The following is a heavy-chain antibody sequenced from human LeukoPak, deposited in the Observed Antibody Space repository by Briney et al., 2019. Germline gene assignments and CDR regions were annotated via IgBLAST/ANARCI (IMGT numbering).Heavy chain of an antibody. CDR1: GGSISSYY. CDR3: ARTSGYPPYYYYMDV. Sequence: ESGPTLVNPSETLSLTCTVSGGSISSYYWSWIRQPAGKGLEWIGRIYTSGSTNYNPSLKSRVTMSVDTSKNQFSLKLSSVTAADTAVYYCARTSGYPPYYYYMDVWGKGTTITVSS. CDR2: IYTSGST. J-gene: IGHJ6*03. D-gene: IGHD3-22*01. V-gene: IGHV4-4*07.